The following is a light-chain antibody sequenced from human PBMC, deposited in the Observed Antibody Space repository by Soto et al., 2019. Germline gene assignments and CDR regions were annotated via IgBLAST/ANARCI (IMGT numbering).Light chain of an antibody. Sequence: QSALTQPRSVSGSPGQSVAISCTGTSSDVGGYNYVSWYQQHPGRAPKLLIYDVSERPSGVPDLFSGSKSGYTASLTISGLQAEDEADYYCCSYAATNMLIFGGGTKLTVL. CDR2: DVS. V-gene: IGLV2-11*01. J-gene: IGLJ2*01. CDR1: SSDVGGYNY. CDR3: CSYAATNMLI.